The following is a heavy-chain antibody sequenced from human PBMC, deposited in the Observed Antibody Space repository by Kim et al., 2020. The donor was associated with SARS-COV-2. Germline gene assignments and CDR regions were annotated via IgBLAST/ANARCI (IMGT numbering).Heavy chain of an antibody. J-gene: IGHJ4*02. Sequence: GGSLRRSCAASGFTFSSYGMHWVRQAPGKGLEWVAVISYDGSNKYYADSVKGRFTISRDNSKNTLYLQMNSLRAEDTAVYYCAKDRLLFEDYFDYWGQGT. V-gene: IGHV3-30*18. CDR3: AKDRLLFEDYFDY. CDR2: ISYDGSNK. D-gene: IGHD2-21*02. CDR1: GFTFSSYG.